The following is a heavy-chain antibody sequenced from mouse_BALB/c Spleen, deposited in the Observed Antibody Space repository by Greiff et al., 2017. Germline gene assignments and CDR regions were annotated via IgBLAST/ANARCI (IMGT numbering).Heavy chain of an antibody. J-gene: IGHJ2*01. D-gene: IGHD2-3*01. V-gene: IGHV5-6-5*01. CDR3: ARGLDDGYLFDY. CDR1: GFTFSSYA. Sequence: EVMLVESGGGLVKPGGSLKLSCAASGFTFSSYAMSWVRQTPEKRLEWVASISSGGSTYYPDSVKGRFTISRDNARNILYLQMSSLRSEDTAMYYCARGLDDGYLFDYWGQGTTLTVSS. CDR2: ISSGGST.